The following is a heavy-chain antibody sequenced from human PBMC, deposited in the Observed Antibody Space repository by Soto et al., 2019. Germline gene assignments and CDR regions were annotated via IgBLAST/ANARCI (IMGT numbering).Heavy chain of an antibody. J-gene: IGHJ4*02. CDR1: GFSFSNSW. V-gene: IGHV3-7*01. Sequence: PGGSLRLFCAACGFSFSNSWMTWVRQATGKWLEWVSNIKQDGSAQYSVESLKVRFSVSRDNAKNSLYLQMDSLRADETAMYFCVRGAYKSGCYPDYFDYWGQGALVTVSS. CDR3: VRGAYKSGCYPDYFDY. CDR2: IKQDGSAQ. D-gene: IGHD6-19*01.